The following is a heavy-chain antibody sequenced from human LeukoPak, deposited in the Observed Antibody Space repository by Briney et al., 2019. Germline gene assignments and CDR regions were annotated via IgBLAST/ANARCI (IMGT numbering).Heavy chain of an antibody. CDR3: ARGRVGLDI. J-gene: IGHJ3*02. CDR1: GFTFSSYA. CDR2: ISGSGGST. V-gene: IGHV3-23*01. Sequence: PGGSLRLSCAASGFTFSSYAMSWVRQAPGKGLEWVSAISGSGGSTYYADSVKGRFTISRDNSKNTLYLQMNSLRVEDTAMYYCARGRVGLDIWGQGTMVIVSA.